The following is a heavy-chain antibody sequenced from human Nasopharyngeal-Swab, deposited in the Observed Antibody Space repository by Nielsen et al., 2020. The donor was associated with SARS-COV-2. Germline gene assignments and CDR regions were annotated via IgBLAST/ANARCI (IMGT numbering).Heavy chain of an antibody. V-gene: IGHV3-48*01. J-gene: IGHJ4*02. CDR1: GFTFSSYS. D-gene: IGHD5-18*01. Sequence: GESLKIPCAASGFTFSSYSMNWVRQAPGKGLEWVSYISSSSSTIYYADSVKGRFTISRDNAKNSLYLQMNSLRAEDTAVYYCARDQYSYGAYQIDYWGQGTLVTVSS. CDR2: ISSSSSTI. CDR3: ARDQYSYGAYQIDY.